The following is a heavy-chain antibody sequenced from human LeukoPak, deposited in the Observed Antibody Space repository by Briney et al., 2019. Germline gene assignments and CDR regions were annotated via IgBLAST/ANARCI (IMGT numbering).Heavy chain of an antibody. Sequence: GASLRLSCTASGFSFSNYAMGWVRQTPGKGLEWVSTISGSDGSTNYADSVKGRFTISRDNSENTLSLQMNSLRAEDTAIYYCSKGPHSMYSTSWFDYWGQGTLVTVSS. D-gene: IGHD2-2*01. J-gene: IGHJ4*02. CDR1: GFSFSNYA. CDR2: ISGSDGST. CDR3: SKGPHSMYSTSWFDY. V-gene: IGHV3-23*01.